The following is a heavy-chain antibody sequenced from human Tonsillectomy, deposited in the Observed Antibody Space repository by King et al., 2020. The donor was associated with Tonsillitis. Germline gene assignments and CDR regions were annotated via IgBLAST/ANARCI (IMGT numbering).Heavy chain of an antibody. CDR1: GDSVSSNTAA. D-gene: IGHD2-15*01. CDR2: TYYRSKWDN. Sequence: VQLQQSGPGLVKPSQTLSLTCAISGDSVSSNTAAWNWIRQSPSRGLEWLGRTYYRSKWDNDYAVSVIRRITINPDTSKNQFSLQVNSVTPGDTAVYYCARDLTTFSGGSCLSNTIDYWGQGTLVTVSS. V-gene: IGHV6-1*01. J-gene: IGHJ4*02. CDR3: ARDLTTFSGGSCLSNTIDY.